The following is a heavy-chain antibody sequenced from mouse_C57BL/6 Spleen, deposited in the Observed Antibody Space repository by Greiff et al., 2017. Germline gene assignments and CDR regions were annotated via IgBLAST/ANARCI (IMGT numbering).Heavy chain of an antibody. V-gene: IGHV1-80*01. CDR3: ARDYGSSYEDNY. CDR2: IYPGDGDT. J-gene: IGHJ2*01. D-gene: IGHD1-1*01. Sequence: QVQLQQPGAELVKPGASVKISCKASGYAFSSYWMNWVKQRPGKGLEWIGQIYPGDGDTNYNGKFKGKATLTADKSSSTAYMQLSSLTSEDSAVYFCARDYGSSYEDNYWGQGTTLTVSS. CDR1: GYAFSSYW.